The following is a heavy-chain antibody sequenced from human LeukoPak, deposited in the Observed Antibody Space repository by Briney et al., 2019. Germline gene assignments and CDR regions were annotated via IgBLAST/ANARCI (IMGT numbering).Heavy chain of an antibody. J-gene: IGHJ4*02. D-gene: IGHD5-24*01. CDR2: IYPGDSDT. V-gene: IGHV5-51*01. Sequence: GESLKISCKGSGYSFTTHWIGWVRQMPGKGLEWMGIIYPGDSDTRYSPSFQGQVTISADKSISTAYLQWNSLKASDSAMYYCARIRDGYGDYWGQGTLATVSS. CDR3: ARIRDGYGDY. CDR1: GYSFTTHW.